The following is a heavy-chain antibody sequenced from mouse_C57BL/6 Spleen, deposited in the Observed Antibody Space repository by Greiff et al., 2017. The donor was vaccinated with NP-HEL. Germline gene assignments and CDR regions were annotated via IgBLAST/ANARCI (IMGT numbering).Heavy chain of an antibody. J-gene: IGHJ3*01. CDR1: GFTFTDYY. D-gene: IGHD1-1*01. Sequence: DVKLVESGGGLVQPGGSLSLSCAASGFTFTDYYMSWVRQPPGKALEWLGFIRNKANGYTTEYSASVKGRFTISRDNSQSILYLQMNALRAEDSATYYCARYDYGSSSAWFADWGQGTLVTVSA. CDR3: ARYDYGSSSAWFAD. CDR2: IRNKANGYTT. V-gene: IGHV7-3*01.